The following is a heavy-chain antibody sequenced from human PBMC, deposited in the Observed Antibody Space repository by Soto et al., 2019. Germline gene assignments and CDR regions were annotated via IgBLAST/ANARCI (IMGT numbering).Heavy chain of an antibody. D-gene: IGHD6-25*01. Sequence: QVQLIQSGAEVKRPGASLKVSCRASGYAFNTYGVSWVRQAPGQGLEWVGWISTSNGHTNFAQNFQGRVTLTTDTSTSTDYLELRSLPSDATAVYYCVRDLPSAAPFFDRLGQRTLVTVAS. V-gene: IGHV1-18*01. CDR2: ISTSNGHT. J-gene: IGHJ4*02. CDR1: GYAFNTYG. CDR3: VRDLPSAAPFFDR.